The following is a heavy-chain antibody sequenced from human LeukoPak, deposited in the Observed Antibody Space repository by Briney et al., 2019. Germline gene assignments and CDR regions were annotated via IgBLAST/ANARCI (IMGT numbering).Heavy chain of an antibody. Sequence: PGGALRLPCAASGFTFSSYAMSWARQPPAKGLESVSAMSGSGGSTYYADSVKGRFTITRDNSKNTLYLQMNSLRTEDTAVYYSAKVSTGGWLNWFDPWGQGTLVTVSS. D-gene: IGHD6-19*01. J-gene: IGHJ5*02. V-gene: IGHV3-23*01. CDR2: MSGSGGST. CDR1: GFTFSSYA. CDR3: AKVSTGGWLNWFDP.